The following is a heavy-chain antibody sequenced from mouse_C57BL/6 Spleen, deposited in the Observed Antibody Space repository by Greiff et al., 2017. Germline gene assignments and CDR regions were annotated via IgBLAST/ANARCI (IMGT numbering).Heavy chain of an antibody. CDR1: GYTFTSYG. D-gene: IGHD3-3*01. Sequence: QVQLKESGAELARPGASVKLSCMASGYTFTSYGISWVKQRTGQGLEWIGEFYPRSGNTYYNEKFKGKATLTADKSSSTAYMELSSLTSEDSAVYFCAGGLLGDYYAMDYWGQGTSVTVSS. CDR3: AGGLLGDYYAMDY. V-gene: IGHV1-81*01. CDR2: FYPRSGNT. J-gene: IGHJ4*01.